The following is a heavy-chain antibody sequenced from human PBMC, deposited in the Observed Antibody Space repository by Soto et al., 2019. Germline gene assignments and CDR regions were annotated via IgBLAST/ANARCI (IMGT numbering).Heavy chain of an antibody. D-gene: IGHD6-6*01. CDR3: SKERAARGIDY. CDR2: IKTDGANT. CDR1: GFTFTNYA. V-gene: IGHV3-23*01. Sequence: EVQLLESGGGLVQPGGSLRLSCAASGFTFTNYALTWVRQAPGKGLEWVSTIKTDGANTDYADSVRGRFIISRDNCKNTVYLQMNSLRGEDTAIYYCSKERAARGIDYWGPGTLVTVSS. J-gene: IGHJ4*02.